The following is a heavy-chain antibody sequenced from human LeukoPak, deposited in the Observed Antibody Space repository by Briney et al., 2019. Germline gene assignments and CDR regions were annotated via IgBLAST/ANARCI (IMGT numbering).Heavy chain of an antibody. CDR3: ARLRYCSSTSCYPNWFDP. J-gene: IGHJ5*02. V-gene: IGHV1-8*01. Sequence: ASVKVSCKASGYRFTSYEINWVRQATGQGLEWMGWMNPNSGNTGYAQKFQGRVTMTRNTSISTAYMELSSLRSEDTAVYYCARLRYCSSTSCYPNWFDPWGQGTLVTVSS. D-gene: IGHD2-2*01. CDR2: MNPNSGNT. CDR1: GYRFTSYE.